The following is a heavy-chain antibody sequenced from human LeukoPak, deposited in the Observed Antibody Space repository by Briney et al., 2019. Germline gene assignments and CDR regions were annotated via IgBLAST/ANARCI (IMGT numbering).Heavy chain of an antibody. Sequence: PGRSLRLSCAASGLTFSSYAMHWVRQAPGKGLEWVAVISYDGSNKYYADSVKGRFTISRDNSKNTLYLQMNSLRAEDTAVYYCARYGGDDVNDYWGQGTLVTVSS. J-gene: IGHJ4*02. V-gene: IGHV3-30*04. CDR2: ISYDGSNK. CDR1: GLTFSSYA. CDR3: ARYGGDDVNDY. D-gene: IGHD1-1*01.